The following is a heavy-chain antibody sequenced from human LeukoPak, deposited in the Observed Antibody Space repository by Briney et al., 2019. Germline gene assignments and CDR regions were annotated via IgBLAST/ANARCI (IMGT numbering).Heavy chain of an antibody. V-gene: IGHV3-30*04. D-gene: IGHD3-16*01. CDR3: ASSLGPLTEY. CDR1: GFTFSSYA. J-gene: IGHJ4*02. Sequence: GGSLRLSCAASGFTFSSYAMHWVRQAPGKGLEWVAVISYDGSNKYYADSVKGRFTISRDNTKNTLYLQMNSLRAEDTAVYYCASSLGPLTEYWGQGTLVTVSS. CDR2: ISYDGSNK.